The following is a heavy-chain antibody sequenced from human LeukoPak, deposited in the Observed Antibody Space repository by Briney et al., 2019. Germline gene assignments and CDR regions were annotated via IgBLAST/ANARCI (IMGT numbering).Heavy chain of an antibody. CDR1: GGSISSNNYY. Sequence: PSETLSLTCTVSGGSISSNNYYWGWIRQPPGKGLEWIGSIYYSGRTYYKPSLKSRVTISVDTSKNQFSLKLSSVTAADTAVYYCARVGYDILTGYHLFDYWGQGTLVTVSS. J-gene: IGHJ4*02. CDR2: IYYSGRT. V-gene: IGHV4-39*07. D-gene: IGHD3-9*01. CDR3: ARVGYDILTGYHLFDY.